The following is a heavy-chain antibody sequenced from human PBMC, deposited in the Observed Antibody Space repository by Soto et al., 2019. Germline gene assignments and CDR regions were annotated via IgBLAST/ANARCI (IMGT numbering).Heavy chain of an antibody. CDR3: AREYSNYYYYGMDI. V-gene: IGHV1-18*01. Sequence: ASVKVSCKASGYTFTSYCISWVRQSPGRGLEWMGWISAYNGNTNYAQKLQGRVTMTTDTSTSTAYMELRSLRSDDTAVYYCAREYSNYYYYGMDIWGQGTTVTVSS. CDR2: ISAYNGNT. CDR1: GYTFTSYC. J-gene: IGHJ6*02. D-gene: IGHD4-4*01.